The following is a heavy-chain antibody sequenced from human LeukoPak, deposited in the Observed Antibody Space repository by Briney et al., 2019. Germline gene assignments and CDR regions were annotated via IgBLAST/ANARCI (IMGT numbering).Heavy chain of an antibody. Sequence: GGSLRLSCVASGFTFSSYWMSWVRQAPGKGLEWVANIKQDGSENYYVGSVKGRFTISRDNAKKSLYLQMNSLRAEDTAVYYCATYGYWGQGTLVTVSS. J-gene: IGHJ4*02. D-gene: IGHD3-10*01. V-gene: IGHV3-7*01. CDR1: GFTFSSYW. CDR3: ATYGY. CDR2: IKQDGSEN.